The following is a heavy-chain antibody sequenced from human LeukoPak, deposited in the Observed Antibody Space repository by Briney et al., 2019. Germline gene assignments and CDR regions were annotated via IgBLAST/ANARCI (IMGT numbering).Heavy chain of an antibody. D-gene: IGHD3-22*01. CDR1: GGSISSGSYY. CDR2: IYTSGST. Sequence: PSETLSLTCTVSGGSISSGSYYWSWIRQPAGKGLEWIGRIYTSGSTNYNPSLKSRVTISVDTSKNQFSLKLSSVTAADTAVYYCASGDIVEGDYFDYWGQGTLVTVSS. J-gene: IGHJ4*02. CDR3: ASGDIVEGDYFDY. V-gene: IGHV4-61*02.